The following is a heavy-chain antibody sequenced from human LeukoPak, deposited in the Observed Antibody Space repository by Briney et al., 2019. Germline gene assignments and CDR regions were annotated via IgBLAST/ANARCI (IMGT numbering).Heavy chain of an antibody. Sequence: SETLSLTCTVSGGSISSYYWSWIRQPPGKGLEWIGYIYYSGSTYYNPSLKSRVTISVDTSKNQFSLKLSSVTAADTAVYYCARDAHELWFGESIGNWFDPWGQGTLVTVSS. J-gene: IGHJ5*02. D-gene: IGHD3-10*01. CDR2: IYYSGST. V-gene: IGHV4-59*12. CDR1: GGSISSYY. CDR3: ARDAHELWFGESIGNWFDP.